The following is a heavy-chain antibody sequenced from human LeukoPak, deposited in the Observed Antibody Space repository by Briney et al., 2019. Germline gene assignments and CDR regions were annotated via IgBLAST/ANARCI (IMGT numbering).Heavy chain of an antibody. Sequence: ASVKVSCKASGYTFTGYYMHWVRQAPGQGLEWMGWINPNSGGTNYAQKFQGRVTMTRDTSISTAYMELSRLRSDDTAVYYCAREVMVRGGFDYWGQGTLVTVSS. CDR3: AREVMVRGGFDY. CDR2: INPNSGGT. V-gene: IGHV1-2*02. CDR1: GYTFTGYY. J-gene: IGHJ4*02. D-gene: IGHD3-10*01.